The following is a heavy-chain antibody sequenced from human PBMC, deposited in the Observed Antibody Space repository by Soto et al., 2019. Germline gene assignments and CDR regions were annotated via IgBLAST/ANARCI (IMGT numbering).Heavy chain of an antibody. J-gene: IGHJ6*02. CDR2: INPNSGGT. D-gene: IGHD6-19*01. Sequence: ASVKVSCKASGYTFTGYYMHWVRQAPGQGLEWMEWINPNSGGTNYAQKFQGWVTMTRDTSISTAYMELSRLRSDDTAVYYCARGGSSGAYYYYYCVMHVWGQGTTVTVSS. V-gene: IGHV1-2*04. CDR3: ARGGSSGAYYYYYCVMHV. CDR1: GYTFTGYY.